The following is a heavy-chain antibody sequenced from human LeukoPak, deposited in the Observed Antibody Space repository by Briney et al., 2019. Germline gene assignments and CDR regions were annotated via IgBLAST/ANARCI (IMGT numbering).Heavy chain of an antibody. D-gene: IGHD5-24*01. CDR1: GFTFSSYE. Sequence: GGSLRLSCAASGFTFSSYEMNWVRQAPGKGLEWVSYISSSGSTIYYADSVKGRFTISKDNAKTSLYLQMNSLRAEDTAVYYCARWGRWLHRYYFDYWGQGTLVTVSS. V-gene: IGHV3-48*03. J-gene: IGHJ4*02. CDR2: ISSSGSTI. CDR3: ARWGRWLHRYYFDY.